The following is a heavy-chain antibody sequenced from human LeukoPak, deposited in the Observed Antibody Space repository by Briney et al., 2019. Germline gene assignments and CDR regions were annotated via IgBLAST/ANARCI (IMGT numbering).Heavy chain of an antibody. CDR3: AKVPLITAFKYFDY. D-gene: IGHD3-16*01. CDR2: ISYDGNIK. J-gene: IGHJ4*02. Sequence: GTSLRLSCAASGFSFTSYNFHWVRQAPGKGLKWLGFISYDGNIKYEDSVKGRFTISRDNSKNTLYLQMNSLRAEDTAVYYCAKVPLITAFKYFDYWGQGTLVTVSS. V-gene: IGHV3-30*18. CDR1: GFSFTSYN.